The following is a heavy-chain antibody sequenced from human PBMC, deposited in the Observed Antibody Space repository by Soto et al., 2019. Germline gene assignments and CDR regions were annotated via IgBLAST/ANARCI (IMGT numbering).Heavy chain of an antibody. V-gene: IGHV4-30-4*01. D-gene: IGHD6-19*01. CDR1: GGAISSGDYY. CDR2: IYYSGSN. J-gene: IGHJ4*02. CDR3: ARANTRTGYSSGWYGVNFDD. Sequence: QVQLQESGPGLVKPSQTLSLTCTVSGGAISSGDYYWRWIRQPPGKGLAWIGYIYYSGSNSYNPSLKSRVTIAVDTSKNQCALKRSSVTAADTAVYYCARANTRTGYSSGWYGVNFDDWGQGTLVTVSS.